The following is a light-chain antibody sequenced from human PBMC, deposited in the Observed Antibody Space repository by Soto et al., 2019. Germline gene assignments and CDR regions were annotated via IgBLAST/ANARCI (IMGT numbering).Light chain of an antibody. Sequence: DTQMTHSPSSLSASVGDRVTITCRASQNVRSYVNWYQQIPGKAPKLLIYETSTLHSGVPSTFSGDGYGTHFTLSISSLHPEDFATYYCQQTFSTPRTFGQGTKVDIK. CDR2: ETS. V-gene: IGKV1-39*01. CDR1: QNVRSY. CDR3: QQTFSTPRT. J-gene: IGKJ1*01.